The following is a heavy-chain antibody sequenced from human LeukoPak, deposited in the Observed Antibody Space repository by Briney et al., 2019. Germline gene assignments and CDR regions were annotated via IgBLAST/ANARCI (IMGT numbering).Heavy chain of an antibody. CDR3: ARDITLLGQYKPPRGIDV. Sequence: PGGSLRLSCAASGFTFSSYGMHWVRQAPGKGLEWVAVIWYDGSNKYYADSVKGRFTISRDNSKNTLYLQVNSLRAEDTAVYYCARDITLLGQYKPPRGIDVWGQGTTVTVSS. D-gene: IGHD3-16*01. V-gene: IGHV3-33*01. CDR2: IWYDGSNK. J-gene: IGHJ6*02. CDR1: GFTFSSYG.